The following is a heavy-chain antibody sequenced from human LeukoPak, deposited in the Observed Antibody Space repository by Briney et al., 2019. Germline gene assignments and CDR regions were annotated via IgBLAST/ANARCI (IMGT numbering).Heavy chain of an antibody. V-gene: IGHV4-59*12. J-gene: IGHJ3*02. Sequence: PSETLSLTCTVSGGSISSYYWSWIRQPPGKGLEWIGYIYYSGSTNYNPSLKSRVTMSVDTSKNQFSLKLSSVTAADTAVYYCARDLESSGWYGRAFDIWGQGTMVTVSS. CDR3: ARDLESSGWYGRAFDI. CDR1: GGSISSYY. D-gene: IGHD6-19*01. CDR2: IYYSGST.